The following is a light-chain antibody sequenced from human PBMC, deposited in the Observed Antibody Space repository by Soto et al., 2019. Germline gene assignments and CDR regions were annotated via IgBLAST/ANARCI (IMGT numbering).Light chain of an antibody. CDR3: AAWDDSLSGRYVV. V-gene: IGLV2-14*01. CDR1: SSDVGGYNF. J-gene: IGLJ2*01. CDR2: EVS. Sequence: QSALTQPASVSGSPGQSITISCTGTSSDVGGYNFVSWFQQHPDKAPKVMIYEVSNRPSGVSDRFSGSKSGNTASLIISGLQAEDEADYYCAAWDDSLSGRYVVFGGGTKLTVL.